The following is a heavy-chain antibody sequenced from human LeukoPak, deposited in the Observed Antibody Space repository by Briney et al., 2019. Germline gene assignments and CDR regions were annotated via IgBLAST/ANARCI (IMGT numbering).Heavy chain of an antibody. CDR2: IYYSGST. D-gene: IGHD3-22*01. CDR1: GGSISSSSYY. V-gene: IGHV4-39*01. Sequence: PSETLSLTCTVSGGSISSSSYYWGWIRQPPGKGLEWIGSIYYSGSTYYNPSLKSRVTISVDTSKNQFSLKLSSVTAADTAVYYCARLVPAYNYYDSSGYYYDAFDIWGQGTMVTVSS. CDR3: ARLVPAYNYYDSSGYYYDAFDI. J-gene: IGHJ3*02.